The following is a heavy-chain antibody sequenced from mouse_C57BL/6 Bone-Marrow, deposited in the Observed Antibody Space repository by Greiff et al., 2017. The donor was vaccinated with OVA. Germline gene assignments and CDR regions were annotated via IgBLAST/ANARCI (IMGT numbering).Heavy chain of an antibody. D-gene: IGHD2-4*01. CDR1: GYTFTSYW. V-gene: IGHV1-64*01. J-gene: IGHJ1*03. CDR3: AMGDFTEIVNDYDDWYFDV. Sequence: QVQLQQPGAELVKPGASVKLSCKASGYTFTSYWMHWVKQRPGQGLEWIGMIHPNSGSTNYNEKFKSKATLTVDKSSSTAYMQLSSLTSEDSAVYYCAMGDFTEIVNDYDDWYFDVWGTGTTVTVSS. CDR2: IHPNSGST.